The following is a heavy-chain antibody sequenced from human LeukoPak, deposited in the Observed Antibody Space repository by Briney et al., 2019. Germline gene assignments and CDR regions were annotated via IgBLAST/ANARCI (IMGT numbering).Heavy chain of an antibody. Sequence: GGSLRLSCAASGFSVSDNYMSWVRQAPGKGLEWVSFIYSNAKAYYTDSVKGRFTISRDIAQNTLFLQMNNLRAEDTAVYYCARDRADGYNYGDSFDYWGQGTLVTVSS. CDR2: IYSNAKA. CDR1: GFSVSDNY. V-gene: IGHV3-66*01. D-gene: IGHD5-18*01. CDR3: ARDRADGYNYGDSFDY. J-gene: IGHJ4*02.